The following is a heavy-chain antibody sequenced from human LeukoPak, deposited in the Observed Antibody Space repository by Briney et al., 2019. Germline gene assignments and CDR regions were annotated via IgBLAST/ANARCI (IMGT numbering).Heavy chain of an antibody. CDR2: IDTAGDT. V-gene: IGHV3-13*01. CDR1: GFTFSSHD. J-gene: IGHJ3*02. CDR3: ARDGQWELPDAFDI. D-gene: IGHD1-26*01. Sequence: GGSLRLSCAASGFTFSSHDMHWVRQAAGKGLEWVSAIDTAGDTYYPGSVKGRFTISRENAKNSLYLQMNSLRAEDTAVYYCARDGQWELPDAFDIWGQGTMVTVSS.